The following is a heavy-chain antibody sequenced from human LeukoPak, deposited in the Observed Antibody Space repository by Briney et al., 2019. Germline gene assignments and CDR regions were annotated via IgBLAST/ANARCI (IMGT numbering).Heavy chain of an antibody. V-gene: IGHV3-7*03. D-gene: IGHD3-9*01. Sequence: LPGGSLRLSCAASGFTFSSYRMSWVRQAPGKGLEWVANIKQGGSEKYYVDSVKGRFTISRDNAKNSLYLQMNSLRAEDTAVYYCARGSVYYDILTGYYSYWGQGTLVTVSS. CDR3: ARGSVYYDILTGYYSY. J-gene: IGHJ4*02. CDR1: GFTFSSYR. CDR2: IKQGGSEK.